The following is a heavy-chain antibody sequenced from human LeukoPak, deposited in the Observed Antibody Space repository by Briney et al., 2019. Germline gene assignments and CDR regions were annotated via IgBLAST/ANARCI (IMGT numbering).Heavy chain of an antibody. CDR3: ARQGITTNNWFDP. CDR1: GGSISSSSYY. Sequence: PSETLSLTCTVSGGSISSSSYYWGWIRQPPGKGLEWIGSIYYSGSTYYNPSLKSRVTISVDTSKNQFSLKLSSVTAADTAVYYCARQGITTNNWFDPWGRGTLVTVSS. D-gene: IGHD3-3*01. V-gene: IGHV4-39*01. CDR2: IYYSGST. J-gene: IGHJ5*02.